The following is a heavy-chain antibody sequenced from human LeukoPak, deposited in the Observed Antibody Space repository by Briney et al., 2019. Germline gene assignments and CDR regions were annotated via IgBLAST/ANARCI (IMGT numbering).Heavy chain of an antibody. CDR1: GFTFSSYE. CDR2: ISSSGSTI. Sequence: QPGGSLRLSCAASGFTFSSYEMNWVRQAPGKGLEWVSYISSSGSTIYYADSVKGRFTISRDNAKNSLYLQMNSLRAEDTAVYYCAKAGDCSSTSCLHALFDYWGQGTLVTVSS. V-gene: IGHV3-48*03. D-gene: IGHD2-2*01. J-gene: IGHJ4*02. CDR3: AKAGDCSSTSCLHALFDY.